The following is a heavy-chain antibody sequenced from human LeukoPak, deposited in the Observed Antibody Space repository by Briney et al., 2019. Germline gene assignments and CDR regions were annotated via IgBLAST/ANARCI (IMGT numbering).Heavy chain of an antibody. D-gene: IGHD3-22*01. CDR2: IWYDGSNK. V-gene: IGHV3-33*06. CDR1: GFTFSSYG. CDR3: AKPYLGGGYDTLNWFDP. Sequence: GGSLRLSCAASGFTFSSYGMHWVRQAPGKGLEWVAVIWYDGSNKYYADSVKGRFTISRDNSKNTLCLQMNSLRAEDTAVYYCAKPYLGGGYDTLNWFDPWGQGTLVTVSS. J-gene: IGHJ5*02.